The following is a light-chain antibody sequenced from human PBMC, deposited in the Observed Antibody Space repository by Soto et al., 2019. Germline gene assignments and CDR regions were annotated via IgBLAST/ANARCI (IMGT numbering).Light chain of an antibody. CDR1: NSNIGTKT. CDR2: ASD. V-gene: IGLV1-44*01. CDR3: STWDDSLRGPV. J-gene: IGLJ3*02. Sequence: QSVLTQPPSASGTPGQRVSISCSGSNSNIGTKTVDWYQQLPGTAPKLLIHASDQRPSGVPDRFSGSKYGTSASLAISGLQSEDEADYYCSTWDDSLRGPVFGGGTKVTVL.